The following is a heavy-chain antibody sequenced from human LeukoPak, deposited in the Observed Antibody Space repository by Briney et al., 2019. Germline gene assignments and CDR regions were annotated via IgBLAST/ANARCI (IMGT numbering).Heavy chain of an antibody. CDR2: IYHSGST. Sequence: PSETLSLTCTVSGGSISSSSYYWGWIRQPPGKGLEWIGYIYHSGSTYYNPSLKSRVTISVDRSKNQFSLKLSSVTAADTAVYYCATYSSSTFEEYFQHWGQGTLVTVSS. J-gene: IGHJ1*01. CDR1: GGSISSSSYY. V-gene: IGHV4-39*07. CDR3: ATYSSSTFEEYFQH. D-gene: IGHD6-6*01.